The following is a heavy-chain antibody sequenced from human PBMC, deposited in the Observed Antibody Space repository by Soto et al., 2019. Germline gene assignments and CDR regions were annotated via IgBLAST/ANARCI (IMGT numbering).Heavy chain of an antibody. J-gene: IGHJ6*02. CDR3: ARDKDRQHLGGNYYYILDV. CDR1: GGTFSNSA. CDR2: IMPIFRTP. V-gene: IGHV1-69*12. Sequence: QVQLEQSGAEVKKPGSSVKVSCKASGGTFSNSAISWVRQAPGQGLEWMGGIMPIFRTPDYAQRFQGRVTITADESTSTAYMELSGLRPDVTAVYYCARDKDRQHLGGNYYYILDVWGQGTTVTVSS.